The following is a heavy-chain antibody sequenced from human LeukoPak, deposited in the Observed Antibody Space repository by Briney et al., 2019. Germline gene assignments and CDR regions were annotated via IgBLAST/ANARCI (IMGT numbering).Heavy chain of an antibody. Sequence: ASVSVSCKASGYTFSGYYMHWVRQAPGQGLEWMGWINPNSGGTKYAQKFQGRVTMTRDTSISTAYMELSRLRSDDTAVYYCATEVTDWGQGTLVTVSS. CDR2: INPNSGGT. CDR3: ATEVTD. V-gene: IGHV1-2*02. J-gene: IGHJ4*02. CDR1: GYTFSGYY. D-gene: IGHD5-18*01.